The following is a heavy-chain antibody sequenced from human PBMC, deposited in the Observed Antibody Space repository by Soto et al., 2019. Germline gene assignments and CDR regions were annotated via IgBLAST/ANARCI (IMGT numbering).Heavy chain of an antibody. CDR2: IGTAGDT. CDR3: ARDGGYCSGGSCYSFDY. V-gene: IGHV3-13*01. CDR1: GFTFSSYD. J-gene: IGHJ4*02. D-gene: IGHD2-15*01. Sequence: EVQLVESGGGLVQPGGSLRLSCAASGFTFSSYDMHWVRQATGKGLEWVSAIGTAGDTYYPGYVKGRFTISRENAKNSLYLQMNSLRAGDTAVYYCARDGGYCSGGSCYSFDYWGQGTLVTVSS.